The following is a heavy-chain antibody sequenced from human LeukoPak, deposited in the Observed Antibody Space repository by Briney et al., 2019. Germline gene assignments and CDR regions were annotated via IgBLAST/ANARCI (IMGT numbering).Heavy chain of an antibody. CDR2: IKQDGGEK. J-gene: IGHJ4*02. CDR1: GFTFSTYW. V-gene: IGHV3-7*01. CDR3: ARDGRWINYYDGSSPV. Sequence: GGSLRLSCAASGFTFSTYWMTWVRQAPGKGLEWVANIKQDGGEKFYVDSVKGRFTISRDNAKNSLYLQMNSLRAEDTAVYYCARDGRWINYYDGSSPVWGQGILVTVSS. D-gene: IGHD3-22*01.